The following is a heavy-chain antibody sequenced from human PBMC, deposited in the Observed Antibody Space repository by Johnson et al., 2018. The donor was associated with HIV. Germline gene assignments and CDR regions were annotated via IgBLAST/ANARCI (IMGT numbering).Heavy chain of an antibody. V-gene: IGHV3-66*01. CDR1: GFMFDDYG. CDR3: ARDPSRSPGACDI. J-gene: IGHJ3*02. CDR2: IYSGGTT. Sequence: VQLVESGGGVVRPGGSLRLSCAASGFMFDDYGMSWVRQVPGKGLEWVSVIYSGGTTNYADSVKGRFTISRDNSKNTLYLQMNSLRADDTAVYYCARDPSRSPGACDIWGQGTMVTVSS.